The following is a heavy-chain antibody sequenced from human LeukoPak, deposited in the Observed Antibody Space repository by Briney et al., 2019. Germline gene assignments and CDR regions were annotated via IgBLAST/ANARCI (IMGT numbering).Heavy chain of an antibody. CDR1: GGSLRTDY. D-gene: IGHD3-16*01. CDR2: IYTGGST. CDR3: AGGDYYYYYMDV. V-gene: IGHV4-4*07. J-gene: IGHJ6*03. Sequence: LETLSLTCTVPGGSLRTDYWSWMPQPPGMGLERIGRIYTGGSTNYNPSVKRRVTMSVDTSKNQFSLKLGSVTAADTAVYYCAGGDYYYYYMDVWGKGTTVTVSS.